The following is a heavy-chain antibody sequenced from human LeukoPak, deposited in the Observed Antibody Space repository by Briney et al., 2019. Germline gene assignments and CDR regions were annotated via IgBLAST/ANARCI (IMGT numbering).Heavy chain of an antibody. CDR1: GGSIRSSSDN. J-gene: IGHJ4*02. V-gene: IGHV4-39*01. Sequence: SETLSLTCTVSGGSIRSSSDNWGWIRQPPGKGLECVGTISYSGNTYYNPSLKSRVTISVDTSKNQFSLKLNSVTAADTAVYYCATRRSGSYSDYWGQGTLVTVSS. D-gene: IGHD1-26*01. CDR3: ATRRSGSYSDY. CDR2: ISYSGNT.